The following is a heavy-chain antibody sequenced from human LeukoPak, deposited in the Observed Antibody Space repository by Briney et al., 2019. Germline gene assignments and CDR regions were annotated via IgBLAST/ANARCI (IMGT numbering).Heavy chain of an antibody. Sequence: ASVKVSCKASGYTFTSYGISWVRQAPGQGLEWMGWISAYNGNTNYAQKLQGRITMTTDTSTSTAYMELRSLRSDDTAVYYCARAHQYYYDSSGYYPAFDYWGQGTLVTASS. CDR3: ARAHQYYYDSSGYYPAFDY. J-gene: IGHJ4*02. CDR1: GYTFTSYG. D-gene: IGHD3-22*01. CDR2: ISAYNGNT. V-gene: IGHV1-18*01.